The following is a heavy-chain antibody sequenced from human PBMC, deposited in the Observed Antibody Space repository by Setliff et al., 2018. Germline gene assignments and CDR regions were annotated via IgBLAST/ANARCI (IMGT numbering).Heavy chain of an antibody. CDR2: INPHGSEK. V-gene: IGHV3-7*01. CDR3: FGAGTCSY. CDR1: GLSYTNDW. D-gene: IGHD3-10*01. J-gene: IGHJ4*02. Sequence: PGESLKISCTASGLSYTNDWVSWVRQAPGKGLEWLASINPHGSEKYYADPVKGRFTISRDNAKNSLSLQMNNLRTEDTAVYYCFGAGTCSYWGQGTLVTVSS.